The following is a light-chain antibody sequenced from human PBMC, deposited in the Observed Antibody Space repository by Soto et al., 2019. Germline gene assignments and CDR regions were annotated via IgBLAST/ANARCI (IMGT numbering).Light chain of an antibody. Sequence: DIQMTQSPSTLSASVGDRVTITCRASQSISSWLAWYQQKPGKAHKLLIYKAYSLESGVQSRFSGSGSGTEFTLTISSLQPDDFATYYCKQYNSYPLTVGGGTKVDIK. J-gene: IGKJ4*01. CDR2: KAY. CDR1: QSISSW. CDR3: KQYNSYPLT. V-gene: IGKV1-5*03.